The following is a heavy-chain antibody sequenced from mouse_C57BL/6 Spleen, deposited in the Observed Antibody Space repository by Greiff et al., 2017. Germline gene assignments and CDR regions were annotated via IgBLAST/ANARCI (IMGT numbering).Heavy chain of an antibody. CDR3: ARDASDYEGFFAY. V-gene: IGHV7-1*01. CDR1: GFTFSDFY. CDR2: SRNKANDYTT. D-gene: IGHD2-4*01. J-gene: IGHJ3*01. Sequence: EVQRVESGGGLVQSGRSLRLSCATSGFTFSDFYMEWVRQAPGKGLEWIAASRNKANDYTTEYSASVKGRFIVSRDTSQSILYLQMNALRAEDTAIYYCARDASDYEGFFAYWGQGTLVTVSA.